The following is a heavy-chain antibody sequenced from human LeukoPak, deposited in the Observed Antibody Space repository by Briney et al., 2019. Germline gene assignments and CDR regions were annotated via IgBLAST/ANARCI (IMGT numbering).Heavy chain of an antibody. J-gene: IGHJ5*02. D-gene: IGHD2/OR15-2a*01. Sequence: SQTLSLTCAISGDSVSSNSVAWNWIRQSPSRGLEWLGRTYYRSGWYNDYAVSVQGRISINPDTTKNQFSLQLNSVTPDDTAMYYCARDRRSFSGWFDPWGQGTLVTVSS. V-gene: IGHV6-1*01. CDR3: ARDRRSFSGWFDP. CDR1: GDSVSSNSVA. CDR2: TYYRSGWYN.